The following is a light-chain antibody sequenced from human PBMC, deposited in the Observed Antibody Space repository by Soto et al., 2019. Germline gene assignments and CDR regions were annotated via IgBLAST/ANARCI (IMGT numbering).Light chain of an antibody. J-gene: IGLJ2*01. CDR3: SSYTSSGTLV. CDR1: SSDFGTYNY. V-gene: IGLV2-14*01. Sequence: QSALTQPASVSGSPGQSITISCTGSSSDFGTYNYVSWYQHHPGKAPKLMIYEVSNRPSGVSNRFSGSKSGNTASLTISGLQAEDEADYYCSSYTSSGTLVFGGGTKVTVL. CDR2: EVS.